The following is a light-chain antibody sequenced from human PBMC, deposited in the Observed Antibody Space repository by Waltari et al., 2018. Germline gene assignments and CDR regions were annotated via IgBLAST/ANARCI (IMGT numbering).Light chain of an antibody. J-gene: IGKJ1*01. V-gene: IGKV3D-15*01. CDR1: QSVTTK. CDR3: QQYHNWPPWT. CDR2: DAS. Sequence: EIVMTQSPATLSVSPGEGATLSCRASQSVTTKLAWYQLKPGQAPRLLIYDASSRATGIPARFSGSWFGTEFTLTISSLQSEDFAVYYCQQYHNWPPWTFGRGTKVEIK.